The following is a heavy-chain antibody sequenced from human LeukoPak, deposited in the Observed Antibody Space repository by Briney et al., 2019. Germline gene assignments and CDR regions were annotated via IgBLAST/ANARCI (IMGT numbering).Heavy chain of an antibody. CDR3: ARYCSSTSCSHNSFDI. Sequence: GGSLRLSCAASGFSFGTSGMHWVRQAPGKGLEWVAVVSYDGTNKHYADSVKGRFTISRDNSKNTLYLQMNSLRIEDTAVYYCARYCSSTSCSHNSFDIWGQGTLVTVS. D-gene: IGHD2-2*01. V-gene: IGHV3-33*01. J-gene: IGHJ3*02. CDR2: VSYDGTNK. CDR1: GFSFGTSG.